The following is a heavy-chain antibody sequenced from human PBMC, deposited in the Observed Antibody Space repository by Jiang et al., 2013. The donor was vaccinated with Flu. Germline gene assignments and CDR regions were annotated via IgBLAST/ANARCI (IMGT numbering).Heavy chain of an antibody. CDR2: FDPEDGET. D-gene: IGHD3-16*02. CDR3: ATGGGYDYIWGSYRSSVFGY. Sequence: GAEVKKPGASVKVSCKVSGYTLTELSMHWVRQAPGKGLEWMGGFDPEDGETIYAQKFQGRVTMTEDTSTDTAYMELSSLRSEDTAVYYCATGGGYDYIWGSYRSSVFGYWGQGTLVTVSS. J-gene: IGHJ4*02. CDR1: GYTLTELS. V-gene: IGHV1-24*01.